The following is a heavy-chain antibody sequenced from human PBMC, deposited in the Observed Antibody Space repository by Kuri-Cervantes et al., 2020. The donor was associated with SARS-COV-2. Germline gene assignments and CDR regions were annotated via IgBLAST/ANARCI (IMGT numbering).Heavy chain of an antibody. D-gene: IGHD2-8*02. CDR3: ARPYWDAFDI. CDR2: IYYSGSS. CDR1: GGSISSSSYY. Sequence: GSLRLSCTVSGGSISSSSYYWGWIRQPPGKGLEWIGSIYYSGSSNYNPSLKSRVTISVDTSKNQFSLKLSSVTAADTAVYYCARPYWDAFDIWGQGTMVTVSS. J-gene: IGHJ3*02. V-gene: IGHV4-39*01.